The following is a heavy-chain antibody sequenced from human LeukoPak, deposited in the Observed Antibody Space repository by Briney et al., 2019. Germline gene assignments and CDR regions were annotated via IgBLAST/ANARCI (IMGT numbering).Heavy chain of an antibody. Sequence: PGGSRRLSGAPSGFTFSSYSLNWVGQAPGKGLEWVSSISSSSSYIYYADSVKGRFTISRDNAKNSLYLQMNSLRAEDTAVYYCARDLTLNCWGQGTLVTVSS. CDR2: ISSSSSYI. V-gene: IGHV3-21*01. J-gene: IGHJ4*02. CDR3: ARDLTLNC. CDR1: GFTFSSYS.